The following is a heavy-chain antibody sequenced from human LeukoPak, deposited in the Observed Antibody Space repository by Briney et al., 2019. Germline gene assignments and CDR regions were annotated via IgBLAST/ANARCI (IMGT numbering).Heavy chain of an antibody. V-gene: IGHV4-59*11. CDR2: ISYSGSA. CDR3: ARETAMVLDY. D-gene: IGHD5-18*01. J-gene: IGHJ4*02. Sequence: SGTLSLTCSVSGGSINNHIWSWIRQPPGKGLEWIGYISYSGSANYNPSLKSRVTISVDTSKNQFSLKVTSVTAADTAVYYCARETAMVLDYWGQGTLVTVSS. CDR1: GGSINNHI.